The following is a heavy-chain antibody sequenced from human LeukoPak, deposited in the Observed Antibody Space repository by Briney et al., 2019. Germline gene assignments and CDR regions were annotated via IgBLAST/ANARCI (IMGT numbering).Heavy chain of an antibody. Sequence: GGSLRLSCEASGFTFSRTWMHWVRQGPGKGLLWLSRIESGGTTMYAESVKGRFTISRDNSKNTLYLQMNSLRVEDTAIYYCTRGMLRQPPDYWGQGMLVTVSS. CDR3: TRGMLRQPPDY. J-gene: IGHJ4*02. CDR2: IESGGTT. D-gene: IGHD3-10*02. V-gene: IGHV3-74*03. CDR1: GFTFSRTW.